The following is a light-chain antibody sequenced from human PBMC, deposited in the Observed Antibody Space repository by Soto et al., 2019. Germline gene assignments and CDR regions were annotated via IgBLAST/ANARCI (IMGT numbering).Light chain of an antibody. CDR1: SSDLGAGYD. CDR3: QSYDTNLSAWV. Sequence: QSVLTQPPSVSGAPWQWVTIPCTGTSSDLGAGYDVHWYQQLPETAPKLLIYGNVKRPSGVPDRFSGSKSGTSASLTISGLQADDEADYYCQSYDTNLSAWVFGGGTQLTVL. J-gene: IGLJ3*02. V-gene: IGLV1-40*01. CDR2: GNV.